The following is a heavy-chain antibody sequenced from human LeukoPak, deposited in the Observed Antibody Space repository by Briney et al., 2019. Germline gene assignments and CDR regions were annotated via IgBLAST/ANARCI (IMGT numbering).Heavy chain of an antibody. J-gene: IGHJ4*02. V-gene: IGHV3-49*04. Sequence: GGSLTLSCTASGFTFGDNAMTWVRQAPGRGLEWVGFIRSKTYGETTEYAASVKGRFTISRDDSKSIAYLQMNSLKSEDTAVYYCTRGIAKTGMNCWGQGTLVTVSA. CDR1: GFTFGDNA. CDR3: TRGIAKTGMNC. CDR2: IRSKTYGETT. D-gene: IGHD6-19*01.